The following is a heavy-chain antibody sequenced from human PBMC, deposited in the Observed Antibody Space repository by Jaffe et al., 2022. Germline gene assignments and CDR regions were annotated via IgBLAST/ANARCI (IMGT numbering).Heavy chain of an antibody. CDR3: ARDGGEWQWLVRRDKNEAFDI. J-gene: IGHJ3*02. V-gene: IGHV1-18*01. CDR2: ISAYNGNT. D-gene: IGHD6-19*01. CDR1: GYTFTSYG. Sequence: QVQLVQSGAEVKKPGASVKVSCKASGYTFTSYGISWVRQAPGQGLEWMGWISAYNGNTNYAQKLQGRVTMTTDTSTSTAYMELRSLRSDDTAVYYCARDGGEWQWLVRRDKNEAFDIWGQGTMVTVSS.